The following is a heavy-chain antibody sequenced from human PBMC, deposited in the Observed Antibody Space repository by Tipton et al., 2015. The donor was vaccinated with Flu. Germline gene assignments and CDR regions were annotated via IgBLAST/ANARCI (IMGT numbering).Heavy chain of an antibody. V-gene: IGHV4-38-2*02. J-gene: IGHJ4*02. CDR1: GFSISSGYY. Sequence: GLVKPSETLSLTCAVSGFSISSGYYWGWIRQPPGKGLEWVGTVYYRGSTYYTPSLKSRVTISVDTSKNLFSLNLSSVTAADTAVYYCARDGGYGSGTYRFDYWGQGTLVTVSS. CDR2: VYYRGST. D-gene: IGHD3-10*01. CDR3: ARDGGYGSGTYRFDY.